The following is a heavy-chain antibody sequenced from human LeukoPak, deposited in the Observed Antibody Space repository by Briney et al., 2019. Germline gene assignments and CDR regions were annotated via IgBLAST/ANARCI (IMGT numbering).Heavy chain of an antibody. D-gene: IGHD5-18*01. V-gene: IGHV3-7*01. J-gene: IGHJ4*02. Sequence: ETLSLTCAVYGGSFSGYYWSWVRQAPGMGLEWVANINHDGSTKFYVDSVKGRFTISRDNTKNSLYLQMNSLRAEDTAVYYCATSRDTAMETGGQGTLVTVSS. CDR2: INHDGSTK. CDR1: GGSFSGYY. CDR3: ATSRDTAMET.